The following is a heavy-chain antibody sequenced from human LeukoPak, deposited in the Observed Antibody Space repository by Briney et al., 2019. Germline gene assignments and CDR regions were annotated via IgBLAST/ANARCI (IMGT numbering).Heavy chain of an antibody. J-gene: IGHJ6*02. Sequence: GGSLRLSCAASGFTFSNYAMSWVRQAPGKGLEWVSAISGSGGNTYYADSVKGRFTISRDNSKSTLFLQMHSLRAEDTAVYYCAKAPISGTFGYYYYGMDVWGQGTTVTVSS. D-gene: IGHD1-26*01. CDR1: GFTFSNYA. CDR2: ISGSGGNT. CDR3: AKAPISGTFGYYYYGMDV. V-gene: IGHV3-23*01.